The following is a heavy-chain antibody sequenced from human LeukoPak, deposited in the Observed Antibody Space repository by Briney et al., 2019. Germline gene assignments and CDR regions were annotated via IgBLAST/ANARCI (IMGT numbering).Heavy chain of an antibody. CDR1: GDSVTGYY. CDR3: VIGVGWQPDY. CDR2: IYKIGTT. D-gene: IGHD2-15*01. V-gene: IGHV4-59*02. J-gene: IGHJ4*02. Sequence: KTSETLSLTCTVFGDSVTGYYLNWVRQPPGKGLEWIGHIYKIGTTNYNPSLKSRLTISADTSKNQFSLKLSSVTAADTAVYYCVIGVGWQPDYWGQGALVTVSS.